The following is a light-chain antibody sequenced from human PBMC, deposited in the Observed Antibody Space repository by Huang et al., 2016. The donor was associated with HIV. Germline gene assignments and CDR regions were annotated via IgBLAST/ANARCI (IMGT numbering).Light chain of an antibody. V-gene: IGKV1-39*01. CDR3: QQSYTTPWT. CDR2: ATS. J-gene: IGKJ1*01. CDR1: QSISNY. Sequence: DIQVTQSPSSLSASVGGRITVACRASQSISNYLNWYQQKPGSAPKLLIYATSSLQSGVPSRFSGRGSGTSFALTISDLQPEDFVTYYCQQSYTTPWTFGQGTRVEV.